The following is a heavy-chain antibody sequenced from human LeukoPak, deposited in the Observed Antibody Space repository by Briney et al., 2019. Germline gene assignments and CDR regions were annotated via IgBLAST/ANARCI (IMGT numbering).Heavy chain of an antibody. J-gene: IGHJ3*02. V-gene: IGHV3-74*03. CDR2: INGDGSGT. CDR3: ARAPGQNHAFDI. Sequence: RAGGSLRLSCVASEFTFSSYWMHWVRQAPGKGLVWVSRINGDGSGTTYADSVKGRFTISRDNAKNTLYLQMNSLRAEDTAVYYCARAPGQNHAFDIWGQGTMVTVSS. CDR1: EFTFSSYW.